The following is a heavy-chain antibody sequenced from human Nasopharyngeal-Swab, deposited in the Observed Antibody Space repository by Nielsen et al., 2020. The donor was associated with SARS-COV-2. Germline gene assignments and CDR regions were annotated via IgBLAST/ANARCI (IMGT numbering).Heavy chain of an antibody. CDR1: GASVSSNSAA. D-gene: IGHD1-14*01. Sequence: LRLSCAISGASVSSNSAAWNWIRQSPSRGLEWLGRTYYRSKWSNDYAVSVKSRMTINPDTSKNQFSLQLNSVTPEDTAVYYCARDGPYNPGALATFDIWGQGTMVTVSS. J-gene: IGHJ3*02. CDR3: ARDGPYNPGALATFDI. V-gene: IGHV6-1*01. CDR2: TYYRSKWSN.